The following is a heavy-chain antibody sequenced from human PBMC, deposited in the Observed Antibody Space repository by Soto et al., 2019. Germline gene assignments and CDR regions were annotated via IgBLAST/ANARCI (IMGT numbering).Heavy chain of an antibody. CDR3: AKDGRGSGSHYNSFGY. CDR1: GFTVGNNY. Sequence: EVQLVESGGGLIQPGGSLKLSCAASGFTVGNNYMSWVRQAPGKGLEWVSLIYSTGTTKYADSVKGRFTVSRDNAKTPLYLQMTSLRAEDTAVYYCAKDGRGSGSHYNSFGYWGQGTLVTVSS. V-gene: IGHV3-53*01. J-gene: IGHJ4*02. CDR2: IYSTGTT. D-gene: IGHD3-10*01.